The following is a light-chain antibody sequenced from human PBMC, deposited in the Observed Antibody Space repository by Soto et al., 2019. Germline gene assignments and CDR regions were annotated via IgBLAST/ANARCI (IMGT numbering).Light chain of an antibody. V-gene: IGKV1-12*01. J-gene: IGKJ4*02. CDR1: QGISSW. Sequence: DIQMTQSPSSVSSSVGDRVTITCRASQGISSWLAWDQQKPGKAPKLLIYAASSLQSGVPSRFSGSGSGTDFTLTISRLQPQDFATYYCQQANSFPLPFGGGTKVEIK. CDR3: QQANSFPLP. CDR2: AAS.